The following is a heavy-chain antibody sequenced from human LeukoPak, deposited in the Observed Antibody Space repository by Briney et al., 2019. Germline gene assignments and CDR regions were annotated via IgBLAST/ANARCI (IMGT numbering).Heavy chain of an antibody. CDR1: GGSISTYY. CDR3: ARGGQRVATISDY. CDR2: IYYSGST. J-gene: IGHJ4*02. Sequence: SETLSLTCTVYGGSISTYYWNWIRQPPGKGLGWIGYIYYSGSTNYNPSLKSRVTISLDTSKNQFSLKLSSVTAADTAVYYCARGGQRVATISDYWGQGTLVTVSS. V-gene: IGHV4-59*01. D-gene: IGHD5-12*01.